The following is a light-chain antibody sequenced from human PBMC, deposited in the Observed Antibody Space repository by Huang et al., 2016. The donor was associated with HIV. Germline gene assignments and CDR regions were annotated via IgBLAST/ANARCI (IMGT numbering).Light chain of an antibody. CDR2: GSS. J-gene: IGKJ4*01. Sequence: EIVMTQSPATLSLSPGERATLPCRANRSVNNNLAGYQQRFGQAPRPLIYGSSTRASGIPARFSGSGSGTDFTLTISSLQSEDVALYFCQQYNNWLLSFGGGTKVDI. V-gene: IGKV3-15*01. CDR3: QQYNNWLLS. CDR1: RSVNNN.